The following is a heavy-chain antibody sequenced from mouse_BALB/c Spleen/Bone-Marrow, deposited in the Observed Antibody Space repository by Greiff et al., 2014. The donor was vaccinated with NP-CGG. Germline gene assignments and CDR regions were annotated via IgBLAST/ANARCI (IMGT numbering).Heavy chain of an antibody. CDR1: GYTFTTYW. J-gene: IGHJ1*01. D-gene: IGHD2-4*01. CDR3: ARGLRDWYFDV. CDR2: INPNTDYT. V-gene: IGHV1-4*01. Sequence: QVQLQQSEPELATPGASVKMSCKASGYTFTTYWMHWIKQRPGQGLEWIGSINPNTDYTDYNQKFKDKATLTADKSSITAYMQLSSLTSEDSAVYYCARGLRDWYFDVWGAGTTVTVSS.